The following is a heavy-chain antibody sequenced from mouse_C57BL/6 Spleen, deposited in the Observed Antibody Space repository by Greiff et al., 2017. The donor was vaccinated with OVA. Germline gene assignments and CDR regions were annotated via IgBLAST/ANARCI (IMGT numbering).Heavy chain of an antibody. CDR1: GFTFSDYY. J-gene: IGHJ2*01. Sequence: EVQLVESEGGLVQPGSSMKLSCTASGFTFSDYYMAWVRQVPEKGLEWVANINYDGSSTYYLDSLKSRFIISRDNAKNILYLQMSSLKSEDTATYYCARDLRSYFDYWGQGTTLTVSS. CDR2: INYDGSST. D-gene: IGHD1-1*01. V-gene: IGHV5-16*01. CDR3: ARDLRSYFDY.